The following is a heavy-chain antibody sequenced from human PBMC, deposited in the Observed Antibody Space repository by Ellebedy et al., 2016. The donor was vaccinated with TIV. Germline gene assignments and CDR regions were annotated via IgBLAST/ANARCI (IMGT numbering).Heavy chain of an antibody. J-gene: IGHJ5*02. CDR1: GGSSSNYA. CDR3: AAGNDGGWFDP. CDR2: IIPILGIT. D-gene: IGHD1-1*01. Sequence: AASVKVSCKAPGGSSSNYAINWVRQALGQGPEWMGRIIPILGITNYAQKFQDRVTITADKSTSIAYMELSSLRSEDTAVYYCAAGNDGGWFDPWGQGTLVTVSS. V-gene: IGHV1-69*04.